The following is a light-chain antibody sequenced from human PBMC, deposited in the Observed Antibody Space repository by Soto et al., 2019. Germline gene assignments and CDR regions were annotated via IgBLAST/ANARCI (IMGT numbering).Light chain of an antibody. J-gene: IGLJ2*01. Sequence: QSALTQPASVSGSPGQSITISCTGTSSDVGGYNYVSWYQHHPGKAPKLMIYEVSNRPSGVSNRFSGSKSGNTASLTISGLQAEDEADYSCSSYTSTSTLVFGGGTKLTVL. CDR1: SSDVGGYNY. V-gene: IGLV2-14*01. CDR3: SSYTSTSTLV. CDR2: EVS.